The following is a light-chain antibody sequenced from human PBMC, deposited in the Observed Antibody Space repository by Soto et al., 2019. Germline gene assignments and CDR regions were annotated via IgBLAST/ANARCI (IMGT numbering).Light chain of an antibody. CDR2: KAP. J-gene: IGKJ4*01. V-gene: IGKV1-5*03. CDR1: QSISSW. CDR3: QQYKSYPLT. Sequence: DIQMTQFPSTLSASVGARVTITCRASQSISSWLAWYQQKPGKAPKLLIYKAPTLESGVPSSLSGSGSGTEFTLTISGLQPDEFATYYCQQYKSYPLTFGGGTNVEIK.